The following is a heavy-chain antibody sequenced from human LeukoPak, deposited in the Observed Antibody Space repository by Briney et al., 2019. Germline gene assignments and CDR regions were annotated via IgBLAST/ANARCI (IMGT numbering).Heavy chain of an antibody. CDR1: GFIFSTYW. D-gene: IGHD1-26*01. J-gene: IGHJ4*02. CDR2: ITSDGSTT. V-gene: IGHV3-74*01. Sequence: GGSLRLSCAASGFIFSTYWMHRVRQAPGKGPVWVSRITSDGSTTIYAESVKGRFTISRDNAKNTLYLQMNSLRAEDTAVYYCARGRGGSYFFDYWGQGTLVTVSS. CDR3: ARGRGGSYFFDY.